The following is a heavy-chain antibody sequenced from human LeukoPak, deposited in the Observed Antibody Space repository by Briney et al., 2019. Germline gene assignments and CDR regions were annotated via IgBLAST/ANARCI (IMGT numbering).Heavy chain of an antibody. V-gene: IGHV1-8*03. D-gene: IGHD1-26*01. CDR1: GYTFTNFD. Sequence: ASVKVSCKASGYTFTNFDINWVRQATGQGLEWMGWMNPNTGNAGSAQKFQDRVTITWDASITTAYMDLSSLRSEDTAVYYCARVGYSNSYDYWGQGTLVTVSS. J-gene: IGHJ4*02. CDR2: MNPNTGNA. CDR3: ARVGYSNSYDY.